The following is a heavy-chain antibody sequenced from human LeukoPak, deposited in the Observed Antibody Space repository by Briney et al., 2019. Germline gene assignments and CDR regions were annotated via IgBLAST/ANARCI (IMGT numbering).Heavy chain of an antibody. CDR2: IYYSGST. J-gene: IGHJ4*02. V-gene: IGHV4-31*03. CDR3: ARGRGVTTTY. D-gene: IGHD4-17*01. Sequence: SQTLSLTCTVSGGSISSGGYYWSWLREHPGKGLEWIGYIYYSGSTYYNPSLKSRVTISVDTSKNQFSLKLSSVTAADTAVYYCARGRGVTTTYWGQGTLVTVSS. CDR1: GGSISSGGYY.